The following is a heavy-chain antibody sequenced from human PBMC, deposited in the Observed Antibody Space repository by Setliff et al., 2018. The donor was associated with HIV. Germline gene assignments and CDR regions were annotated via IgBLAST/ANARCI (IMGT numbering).Heavy chain of an antibody. J-gene: IGHJ3*02. Sequence: SETLSLTCTVSGGSFTEYYWNWIRQPPGKGLEWIGEMSHSGSTKYNPSLKSRVTISGDTSKNQFSLNVNSVTAADTAVYYCAREVDTVADSDAFDIWGQGIMVTVSS. CDR2: MSHSGST. D-gene: IGHD6-19*01. CDR1: GGSFTEYY. CDR3: AREVDTVADSDAFDI. V-gene: IGHV4-34*01.